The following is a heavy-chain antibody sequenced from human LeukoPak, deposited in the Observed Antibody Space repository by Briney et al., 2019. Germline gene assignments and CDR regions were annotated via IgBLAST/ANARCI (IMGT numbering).Heavy chain of an antibody. Sequence: SETLSLTCAVYGGSFSGYYWSWIRQPPGKGPEGVGEINHSGSTNYNPSLKSRVTISVDTSKNQFSLKLSSVTAADTAVYYCARGRYSSSSPFFDYWGQGTLVTVSS. CDR3: ARGRYSSSSPFFDY. J-gene: IGHJ4*02. CDR1: GGSFSGYY. CDR2: INHSGST. V-gene: IGHV4-34*01. D-gene: IGHD6-6*01.